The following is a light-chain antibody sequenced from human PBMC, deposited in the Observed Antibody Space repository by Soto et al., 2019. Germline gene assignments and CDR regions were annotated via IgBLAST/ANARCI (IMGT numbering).Light chain of an antibody. Sequence: EIVMTQSPATLSVSPGERYTLSCRASQSVRGNLAWYQQKPGQAPRLLIFGASSRATGFTARFSGSGSGTEFTLTINSLQSEDFAVYYCQQYDNWPRTFGQGTQVDIK. V-gene: IGKV3-15*01. CDR1: QSVRGN. J-gene: IGKJ1*01. CDR2: GAS. CDR3: QQYDNWPRT.